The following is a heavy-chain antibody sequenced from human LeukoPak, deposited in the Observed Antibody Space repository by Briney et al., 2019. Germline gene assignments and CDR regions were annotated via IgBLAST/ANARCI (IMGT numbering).Heavy chain of an antibody. D-gene: IGHD2-15*01. CDR2: INWSGGST. J-gene: IGHJ4*02. Sequence: GGSLRLSCAASGFTFDDYGMSWVRQAPGKGLEWVSGINWSGGSTGYTDSVKGRFTISRDNSKSTLYLQMNSLRAEDTAVYYCAKGRWSLGSSASSLDYWGQGTLVTASS. CDR1: GFTFDDYG. CDR3: AKGRWSLGSSASSLDY. V-gene: IGHV3-20*04.